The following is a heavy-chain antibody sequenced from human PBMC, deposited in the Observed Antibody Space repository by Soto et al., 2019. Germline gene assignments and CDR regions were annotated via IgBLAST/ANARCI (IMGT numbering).Heavy chain of an antibody. Sequence: QVQLQQWGAGLLKPSETLSLTCAVYGGSFSGYYWSWIRQPPGKGLEWIGEINHSGSTNYNPSLKSRVTIAVDTSKNQFSLKLGSVTAADTNVYYCARGGGGWPQYYYGMDVWGQGTTDTVSS. CDR1: GGSFSGYY. CDR3: ARGGGGWPQYYYGMDV. CDR2: INHSGST. J-gene: IGHJ6*02. D-gene: IGHD1-26*01. V-gene: IGHV4-34*01.